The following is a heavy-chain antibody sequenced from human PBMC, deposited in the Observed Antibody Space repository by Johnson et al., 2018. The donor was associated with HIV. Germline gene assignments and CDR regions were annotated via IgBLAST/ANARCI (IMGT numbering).Heavy chain of an antibody. V-gene: IGHV3-11*04. CDR2: ISSSGNTM. CDR1: GFTFDDYG. CDR3: ARGGGAYCGGDCLRTFDI. D-gene: IGHD2-21*02. Sequence: QVQLVESGGGLVKPGGSLRLSCAASGFTFDDYGMSWVRQAPGKGLEWVSYISSSGNTMYYADSVKGRFTISRDNAKSSLYLQMNILRAEDSAAYYCARGGGAYCGGDCLRTFDIWGQGTMVTVS. J-gene: IGHJ3*02.